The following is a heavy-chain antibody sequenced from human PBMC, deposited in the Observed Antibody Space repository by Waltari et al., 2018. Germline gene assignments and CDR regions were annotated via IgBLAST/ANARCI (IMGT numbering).Heavy chain of an antibody. CDR2: VDPEDGET. CDR1: GYTFTDYY. Sequence: EVQLVQSGAEVKKPGATVKISCKASGYTFTDYYMPWVQPAPGKGLEWMGRVDPEDGETIYAEKFQGRVTITADTSTDTAYMELSSLRSEDTAVYYCATLYSLITFGGVIEDCVWGKGTTVTVSS. D-gene: IGHD3-16*02. J-gene: IGHJ6*04. V-gene: IGHV1-69-2*01. CDR3: ATLYSLITFGGVIEDCV.